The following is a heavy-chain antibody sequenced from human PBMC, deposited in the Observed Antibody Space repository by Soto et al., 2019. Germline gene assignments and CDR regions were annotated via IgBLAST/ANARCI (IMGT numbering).Heavy chain of an antibody. V-gene: IGHV1-69*13. CDR3: ERERGYSGYEFDY. CDR1: GGTFSSYA. Sequence: SVKVSCKASGGTFSSYAISWVRQAPGQGLEWMGGIIPIFGTANYAQKFQGRVTITADESTSTAYMELSSLRSEDTAVYYCERERGYSGYEFDYWGQVTLVTVSS. J-gene: IGHJ4*02. CDR2: IIPIFGTA. D-gene: IGHD5-12*01.